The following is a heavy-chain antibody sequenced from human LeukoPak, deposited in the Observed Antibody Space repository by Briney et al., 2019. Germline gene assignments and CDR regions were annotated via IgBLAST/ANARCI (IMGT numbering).Heavy chain of an antibody. CDR1: GVSIRSSSHY. CDR3: ASPYTVGYWYFDL. V-gene: IGHV4-39*07. J-gene: IGHJ2*01. CDR2: INHSGST. D-gene: IGHD4-17*01. Sequence: SETLSLTCPVSGVSIRSSSHYWGWIRQPPGKGLEWIGEINHSGSTNYNPSLKSRVTISVDTSKNQFSLKLSSVTAADTAVYYCASPYTVGYWYFDLWGRGTLVTVSS.